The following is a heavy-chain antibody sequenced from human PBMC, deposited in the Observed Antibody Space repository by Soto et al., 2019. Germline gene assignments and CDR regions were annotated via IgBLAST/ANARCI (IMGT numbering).Heavy chain of an antibody. V-gene: IGHV5-51*01. J-gene: IGHJ1*01. CDR1: GYSFTSYW. CDR2: IYPGDSDT. D-gene: IGHD3-22*01. CDR3: AANYDSSGYYSPAEYFKH. Sequence: GESLKISCKGSGYSFTSYWIGWVRQMPGKGLEWMGIIYPGDSDTRYSPSFQGQVTISADKSISTAYLQWSSLKASDIAMYYCAANYDSSGYYSPAEYFKHWGQGTLVTVSS.